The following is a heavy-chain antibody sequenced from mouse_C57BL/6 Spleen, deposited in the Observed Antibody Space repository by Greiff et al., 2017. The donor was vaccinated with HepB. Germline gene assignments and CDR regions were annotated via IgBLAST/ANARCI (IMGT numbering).Heavy chain of an antibody. V-gene: IGHV1-50*01. CDR1: GYTFTSYW. D-gene: IGHD2-12*01. J-gene: IGHJ1*03. Sequence: VQLQQPGAELVKPGASVKLSCKASGYTFTSYWMQWVKQRPGQGLEWIGEIDPSDSYTNYNQKFKGKATLTVDTSSSTAYMQLSSLTSEDSAVYYCARLRPWYFDVWGTGTTVTVSS. CDR2: IDPSDSYT. CDR3: ARLRPWYFDV.